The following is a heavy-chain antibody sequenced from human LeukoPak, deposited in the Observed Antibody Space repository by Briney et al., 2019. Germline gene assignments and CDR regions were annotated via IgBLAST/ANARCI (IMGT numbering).Heavy chain of an antibody. CDR2: INHSGST. J-gene: IGHJ5*02. CDR3: ARDSSGWYHWFDP. V-gene: IGHV4-34*01. D-gene: IGHD6-19*01. CDR1: GGSFSGYY. Sequence: SETLSLTCAVYGGSFSGYYWSWIRQPPGKGLEWIGEINHSGSTNHNPSLKSRVTISVDTSKNQFSLKLSSVTAADTAVYYCARDSSGWYHWFDPWGRGTLVTVSS.